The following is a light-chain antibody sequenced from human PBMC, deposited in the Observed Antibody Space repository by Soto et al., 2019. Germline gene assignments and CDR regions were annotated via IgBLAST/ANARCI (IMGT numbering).Light chain of an antibody. J-gene: IGKJ1*01. CDR3: HQYGSSPQT. CDR2: GAS. V-gene: IGKV3-20*01. CDR1: QSVVSSY. Sequence: DIVLTQSPGTLSLSPGERATLSCRASQSVVSSYLAWYQQKPGQAPRLLIYGASSRATGIPDRFSGSGSGTYLTLTISRLETEDFAVYYCHQYGSSPQTFGQGTKVEMK.